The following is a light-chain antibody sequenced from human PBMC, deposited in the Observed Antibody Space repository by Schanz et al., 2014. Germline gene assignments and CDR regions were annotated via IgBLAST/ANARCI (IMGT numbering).Light chain of an antibody. CDR3: SSYTSSSPV. Sequence: QSALTQPASVSGSPGQSITISCIGTSSDVGSYDLVSWYQHPPGKAPKLMIYEGRKRPSGVSNRFSGSKSGNTASLTISGLQAEDEADYYCSSYTSSSPVFGGGTKLTVL. J-gene: IGLJ2*01. CDR1: SSDVGSYDL. CDR2: EGR. V-gene: IGLV2-14*02.